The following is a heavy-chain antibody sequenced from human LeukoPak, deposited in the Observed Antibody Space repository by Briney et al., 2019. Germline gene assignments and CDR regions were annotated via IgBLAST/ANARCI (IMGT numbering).Heavy chain of an antibody. CDR2: INSDGSST. J-gene: IGHJ6*02. D-gene: IGHD4-23*01. CDR3: AREVPPLTTVVTPYYYGMDV. CDR1: GFTFSSYW. V-gene: IGHV3-74*01. Sequence: GGSLRLSCAASGFTFSSYWMHWVRQAPGKGLVWVSRINSDGSSTSYADSVKGRFTISRDNAKNTLYLQMNSLRAEDTAVYYCAREVPPLTTVVTPYYYGMDVWGQGTTVTVSS.